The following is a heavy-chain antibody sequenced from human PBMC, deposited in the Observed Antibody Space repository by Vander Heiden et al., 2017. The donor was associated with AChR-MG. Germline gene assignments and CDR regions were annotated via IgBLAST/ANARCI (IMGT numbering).Heavy chain of an antibody. V-gene: IGHV3-7*01. Sequence: EVQLVASGGGLVQPGGSLRLSCAASGFPFSSYWVSWVRQAPGKGLEWVANIKQDGSEKYYVDSVKGRFTISRDNAKNSLYLQMNSLRAEDTAVYYCARDFYARYSSSWSWFDPWGQGTLGHRLL. CDR1: GFPFSSYW. CDR3: ARDFYARYSSSWSWFDP. D-gene: IGHD6-13*01. J-gene: IGHJ5*02. CDR2: IKQDGSEK.